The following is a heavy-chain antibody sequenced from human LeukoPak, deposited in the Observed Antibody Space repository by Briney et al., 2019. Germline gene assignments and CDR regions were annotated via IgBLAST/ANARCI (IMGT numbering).Heavy chain of an antibody. V-gene: IGHV1-69*05. CDR3: ARVLLGGSGNKSYYMDV. J-gene: IGHJ6*03. Sequence: ASVKVSCKASGATFSSYALSWVRQAPGQGLEWMGGIIPIFGTANYAQKFQGRVTITTDESTSTAYMELSSLRSEDTAVYYCARVLLGGSGNKSYYMDVWGKGTTVTVSS. CDR2: IIPIFGTA. CDR1: GATFSSYA. D-gene: IGHD3-10*01.